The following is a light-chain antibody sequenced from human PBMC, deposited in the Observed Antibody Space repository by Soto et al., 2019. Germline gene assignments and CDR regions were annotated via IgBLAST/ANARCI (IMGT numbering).Light chain of an antibody. Sequence: ANEMTQTPRTMVASVGVVVPISCRASQGIRNDLHWFQQKPEKAPRLLIYAASHVQNGVPSWFSGGGSATDFSLTSSSLQPEDFATYYGPQGYNSRTFGQGTKVDIK. CDR2: AAS. CDR1: QGIRND. V-gene: IGKV1-6*01. J-gene: IGKJ1*01. CDR3: PQGYNSRT.